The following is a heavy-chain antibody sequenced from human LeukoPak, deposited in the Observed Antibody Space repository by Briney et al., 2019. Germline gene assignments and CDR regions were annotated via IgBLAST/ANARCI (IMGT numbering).Heavy chain of an antibody. CDR1: EYTFTGYY. V-gene: IGHV1-2*06. CDR3: ARIFVLDSSGYVDY. D-gene: IGHD3-22*01. Sequence: ASVKVSCKASEYTFTGYYMHWVRQAPGQGLEWMGRINPNSGGTNYAQKFQGRVTMTRDTSISTAYMELSRLRSDDTAVYYCARIFVLDSSGYVDYWGQGTLVTVSS. CDR2: INPNSGGT. J-gene: IGHJ4*02.